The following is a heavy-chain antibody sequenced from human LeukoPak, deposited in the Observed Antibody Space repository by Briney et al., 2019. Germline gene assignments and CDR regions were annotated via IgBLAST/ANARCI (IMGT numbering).Heavy chain of an antibody. V-gene: IGHV3-21*01. Sequence: GGSLRLSCAASGFTFSSYSMNWVRQAPGKGLGWVSSISSSSSYIYYADSVKGRFTISRDNAKNSLYLQMNSLRAEDTAVYYCARDRLAAISCFDYWGQGTLVTVSS. CDR2: ISSSSSYI. J-gene: IGHJ4*02. CDR1: GFTFSSYS. D-gene: IGHD2-15*01. CDR3: ARDRLAAISCFDY.